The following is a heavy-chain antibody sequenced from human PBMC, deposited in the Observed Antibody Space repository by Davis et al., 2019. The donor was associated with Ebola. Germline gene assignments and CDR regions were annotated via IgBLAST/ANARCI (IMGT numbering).Heavy chain of an antibody. J-gene: IGHJ4*02. D-gene: IGHD1/OR15-1a*01. Sequence: SGPTLVKPTQTLTLTCTFSGFSLTTSGVGVGWIRQPPGKPLEWLALIYWDDDKRYSPSLKSRLTITKDTSKNQVVLTMTNMYPVDTATYICAHRVTRTPFHYWGQGTLVTVSS. CDR3: AHRVTRTPFHY. V-gene: IGHV2-5*02. CDR2: IYWDDDK. CDR1: GFSLTTSGVG.